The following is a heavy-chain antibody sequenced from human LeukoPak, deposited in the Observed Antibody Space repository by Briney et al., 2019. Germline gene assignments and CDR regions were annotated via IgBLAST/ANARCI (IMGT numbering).Heavy chain of an antibody. J-gene: IGHJ4*02. Sequence: GGSLRLSCAASGFTFSRYSMNWVRQAPGKGLEWVSSISTSSSYIYYADSLKGRFTISRDNAKNSLYLQMNSLRAEDTAVYYCARGMTYLDYWGQGTLVTVSS. CDR3: ARGMTYLDY. D-gene: IGHD2-21*02. CDR1: GFTFSRYS. CDR2: ISTSSSYI. V-gene: IGHV3-21*01.